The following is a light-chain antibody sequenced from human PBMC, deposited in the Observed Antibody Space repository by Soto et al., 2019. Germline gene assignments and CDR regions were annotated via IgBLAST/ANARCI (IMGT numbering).Light chain of an antibody. CDR1: QSVSSY. CDR3: QQRSNWPPWT. V-gene: IGKV3-11*01. J-gene: IGKJ1*01. Sequence: EIVLTQSQATLSLSPGERATLSCRASQSVSSYLAWYQQKPGQAPRLLIYDASNRATGIPARFSGSGSGTDFTLTISSLEPEDFAVYYCQQRSNWPPWTFGQGTKVDNK. CDR2: DAS.